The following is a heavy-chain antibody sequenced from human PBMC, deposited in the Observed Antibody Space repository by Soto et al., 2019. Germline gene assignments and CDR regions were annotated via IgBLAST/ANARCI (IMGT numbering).Heavy chain of an antibody. CDR3: ARGDPYYGMDV. CDR2: ISYDGSNK. V-gene: IGHV3-30*03. CDR1: GFTSSNYV. J-gene: IGHJ6*02. Sequence: QVQLVESGGGVVQPGRSLRLSCEASGFTSSNYVMHWVHQAPGKGQDWVAAISYDGSNKHYADSVKGRFTISRDNSKNTLYLEMNSLRGEDTAVYSCARGDPYYGMDVWGQGTTVTVSS.